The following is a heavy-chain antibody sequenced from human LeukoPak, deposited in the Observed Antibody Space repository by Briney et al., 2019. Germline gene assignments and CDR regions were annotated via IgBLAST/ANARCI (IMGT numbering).Heavy chain of an antibody. J-gene: IGHJ4*02. V-gene: IGHV1-18*01. D-gene: IGHD3-10*01. Sequence: ASVKVSCKASGYTFTSYGISWVRQAPGQGLEWMGWISAYNGNTNYAQKLQGRVTMTTDASTSTAYMELRSLRSDDTAVYYCARARDPYYYGSGGYWDPYFDYWGQGTLVTVSS. CDR2: ISAYNGNT. CDR3: ARARDPYYYGSGGYWDPYFDY. CDR1: GYTFTSYG.